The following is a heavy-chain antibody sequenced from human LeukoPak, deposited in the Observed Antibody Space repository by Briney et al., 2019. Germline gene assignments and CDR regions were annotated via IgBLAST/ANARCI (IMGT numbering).Heavy chain of an antibody. CDR3: AKKYSSSVLNAFDI. CDR2: ISYDGSNE. Sequence: GGSLRLSCAASGFTFSSYGMHGVRQAPGKGLEWVAVISYDGSNEYYADSVKGRFTISRDNSKNTLYLQMNSLRAEDTAVYYCAKKYSSSVLNAFDIWGQGTMVTVSS. D-gene: IGHD6-6*01. J-gene: IGHJ3*02. V-gene: IGHV3-30*18. CDR1: GFTFSSYG.